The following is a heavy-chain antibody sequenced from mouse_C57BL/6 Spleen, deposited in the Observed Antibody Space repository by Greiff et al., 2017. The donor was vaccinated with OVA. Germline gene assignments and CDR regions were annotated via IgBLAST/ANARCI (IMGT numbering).Heavy chain of an antibody. D-gene: IGHD1-1*01. CDR3: ARAILLRSDWYYDV. CDR2: INPSNGGT. V-gene: IGHV1-53*01. J-gene: IGHJ1*03. Sequence: QVQLQQPGTELVKPGASVKLSCKASGYTFTSYWMHWVKQRPGQGLEWIGNINPSNGGTNYNEKFKGKATLTVDKSSSTAYMQLSSLTSEDPEVKYCARAILLRSDWYYDVWGTGTTVTDSA. CDR1: GYTFTSYW.